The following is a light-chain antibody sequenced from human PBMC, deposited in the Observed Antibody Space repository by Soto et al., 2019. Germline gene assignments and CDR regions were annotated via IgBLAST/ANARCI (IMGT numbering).Light chain of an antibody. CDR1: NSNIGAGYD. V-gene: IGLV1-40*01. Sequence: QSVLTQPPSGSGAPGQRVTTSCTGSNSNIGAGYDVHWYQQLPGTAPKLVIYDNRNRPSGVPDRFSGSKSGTSASLAITGLQAEDEADYYCQSYDSRLSGFYVFGTGTKVTVL. CDR3: QSYDSRLSGFYV. J-gene: IGLJ1*01. CDR2: DNR.